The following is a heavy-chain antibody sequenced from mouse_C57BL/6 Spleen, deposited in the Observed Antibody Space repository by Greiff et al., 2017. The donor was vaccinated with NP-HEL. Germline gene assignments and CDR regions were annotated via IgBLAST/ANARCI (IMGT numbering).Heavy chain of an antibody. CDR3: ARRDYYGSSYVGGYFDY. D-gene: IGHD1-1*01. CDR1: GFTFSDYG. CDR2: ISSGSSTI. V-gene: IGHV5-17*01. Sequence: EVKVVESGGGLVKPGGSLKLSCAASGFTFSDYGMHWVRQAPEKGLEWVAYISSGSSTIYYADTVKGRFTISRDNAKNTLFLQMTSLRSEDTAMYYCARRDYYGSSYVGGYFDYWGQGTTLTVSS. J-gene: IGHJ2*01.